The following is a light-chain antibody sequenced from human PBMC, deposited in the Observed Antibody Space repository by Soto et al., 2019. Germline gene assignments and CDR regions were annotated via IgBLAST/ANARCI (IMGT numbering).Light chain of an antibody. CDR1: QSVSNN. CDR3: QQYNTWPRT. CDR2: GAS. Sequence: EIVMTQSPATLSVPPGERATLSCRASQSVSNNLAWYQQKPGQAPRLLIYGASTRATGIPARFSGSGSGTEFTLTVSSLQSEDFAVYYCQQYNTWPRTFGQGTKVEIK. V-gene: IGKV3-15*01. J-gene: IGKJ1*01.